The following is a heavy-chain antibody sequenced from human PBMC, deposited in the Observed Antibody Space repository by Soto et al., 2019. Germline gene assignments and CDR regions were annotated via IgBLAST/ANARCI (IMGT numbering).Heavy chain of an antibody. J-gene: IGHJ4*02. D-gene: IGHD5-12*01. CDR2: IIPIFGTA. CDR3: ARVRDGYRYYFDY. CDR1: GGTFSSYA. V-gene: IGHV1-69*01. Sequence: QVQLVQSGAEVKKPGSSVKVSCKASGGTFSSYAISWVRQAPGQGLEWMGGIIPIFGTANYAQKVQGRVTITADESTSTAYMEPSSLRSEDTAVYYCARVRDGYRYYFDYWGQGTLVTVSS.